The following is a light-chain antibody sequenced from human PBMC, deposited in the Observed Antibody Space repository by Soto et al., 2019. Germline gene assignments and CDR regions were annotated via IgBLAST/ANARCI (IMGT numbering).Light chain of an antibody. J-gene: IGKJ5*01. CDR3: QQYGSSPIA. V-gene: IGKV3-20*01. CDR1: QSVSGGH. Sequence: EIVLTQSPGTLSLSPGERAMLSCRASQSVSGGHLAWYQQKPGQAPRLLIYGVSSRATGTPDRFSGSGSGTDFTLTINRLEPEDFAVYYCQQYGSSPIAFGQGTRLEIK. CDR2: GVS.